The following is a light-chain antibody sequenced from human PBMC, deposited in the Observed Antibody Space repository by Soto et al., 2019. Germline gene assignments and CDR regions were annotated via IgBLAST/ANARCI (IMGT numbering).Light chain of an antibody. V-gene: IGKV3-20*01. CDR2: GAS. CDR1: QTVSRTY. CDR3: HQFGGSPRT. Sequence: ETVLTQSPGTLSLSPGERATLSCRASQTVSRTYLAWYQQKPGQAPRLLIYGASTRATGIPDRFSGSGSGTDFTLTINRLEPEDFAVYYCHQFGGSPRTFGQGTKVDI. J-gene: IGKJ1*01.